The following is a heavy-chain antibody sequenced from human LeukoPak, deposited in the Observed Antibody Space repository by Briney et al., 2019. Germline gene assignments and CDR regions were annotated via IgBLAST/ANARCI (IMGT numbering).Heavy chain of an antibody. CDR3: TRYNNDHFDY. J-gene: IGHJ4*02. D-gene: IGHD1-14*01. Sequence: GGSLRLSCAASGFTFSDYYMSWIRQAPGKGLEWVSYIRSSGRTIYYADSVKGRFTISRDNSKNTMSVQMDDLRAEDTAVYYCTRYNNDHFDYWGQGTLVTVSS. V-gene: IGHV3-11*04. CDR2: IRSSGRTI. CDR1: GFTFSDYY.